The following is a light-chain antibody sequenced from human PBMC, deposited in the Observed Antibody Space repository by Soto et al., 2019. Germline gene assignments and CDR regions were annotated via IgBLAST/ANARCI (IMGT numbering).Light chain of an antibody. CDR1: SSDFGGYNY. V-gene: IGLV2-8*01. Sequence: QSELTQPPSGSGSPGRSVTISCIGTSSDFGGYNYVSWYQQHPGEAPKLMIYEVSKRPSGVPDRFSGSKSGNTASLTVSGLQAEDEADYYCSSYAASNNLGVFGGGTKVTVL. CDR3: SSYAASNNLGV. CDR2: EVS. J-gene: IGLJ2*01.